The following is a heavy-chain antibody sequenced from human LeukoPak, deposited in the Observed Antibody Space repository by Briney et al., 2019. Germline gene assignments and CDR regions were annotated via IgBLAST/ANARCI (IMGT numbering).Heavy chain of an antibody. V-gene: IGHV4-34*01. D-gene: IGHD2-15*01. CDR2: VNHSGRI. Sequence: SETLFLTFAVYGGSFSGFHWSWIRQPPGKVLEWIGEVNHSGRINYNPSLKSRVTISADTYKNQFSLKLRSVTAADTAVYYCARVWLTVVVAATGYYYGMDVWGQGTPVTVSS. J-gene: IGHJ6*02. CDR1: GGSFSGFH. CDR3: ARVWLTVVVAATGYYYGMDV.